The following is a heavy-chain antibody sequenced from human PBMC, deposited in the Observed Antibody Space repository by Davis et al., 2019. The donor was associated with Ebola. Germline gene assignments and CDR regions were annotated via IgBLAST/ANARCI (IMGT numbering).Heavy chain of an antibody. CDR2: INHSGST. Sequence: MPSETLSLTCAVYGGSFSGYYWSWIRQPPGKGLEWIGEINHSGSTNYNPSLKSRVTISVDTSKNQFSLKLSSVTAADTAVYYCARGNVVVVAATLYYYYGMDVWGKGTTVTVSS. J-gene: IGHJ6*04. CDR1: GGSFSGYY. D-gene: IGHD2-15*01. CDR3: ARGNVVVVAATLYYYYGMDV. V-gene: IGHV4-34*01.